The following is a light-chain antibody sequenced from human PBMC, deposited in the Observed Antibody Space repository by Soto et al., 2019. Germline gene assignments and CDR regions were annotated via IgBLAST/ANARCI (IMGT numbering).Light chain of an antibody. V-gene: IGKV3-20*01. CDR1: QSVSSSY. J-gene: IGKJ1*01. Sequence: EIVLTQSPGTLSLSPGERGTLSCRASQSVSSSYLAWYQQKPGQAPRLLIYGASNRATGIPDRFSGSGSGTDFTLTISRLEHEDFAVYYCQQYNTSPWTFGQGTKVEIK. CDR2: GAS. CDR3: QQYNTSPWT.